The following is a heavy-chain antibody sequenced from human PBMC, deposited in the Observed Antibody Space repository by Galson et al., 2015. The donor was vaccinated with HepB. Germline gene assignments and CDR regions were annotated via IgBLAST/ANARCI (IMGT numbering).Heavy chain of an antibody. D-gene: IGHD3-22*01. J-gene: IGHJ4*02. CDR1: GFTFSSYV. V-gene: IGHV3-23*01. CDR3: AKVMYMMVVVTSFDY. Sequence: SLRLSCAASGFTFSSYVMSWVRQAPGKGLEWVSAISGSGGTTYYADSVKGRFTISRDNSKNTLYLQMNSLRAEDTAVYYCAKVMYMMVVVTSFDYWGQGTLVTVSS. CDR2: ISGSGGTT.